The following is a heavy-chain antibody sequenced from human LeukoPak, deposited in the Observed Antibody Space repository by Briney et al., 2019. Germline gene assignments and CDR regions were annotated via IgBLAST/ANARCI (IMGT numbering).Heavy chain of an antibody. V-gene: IGHV4-34*01. J-gene: IGHJ4*02. Sequence: PSETLSLTCAVYGGSFSGYYWSWIRQPPGQGLEWIGEINHSGSTNYNPSPKSRVTISVDTSKNQFSLKLSSVTAADTAVYYGARAKGRSPLFDYWGQGTLVTVSS. CDR2: INHSGST. CDR3: ARAKGRSPLFDY. D-gene: IGHD6-13*01. CDR1: GGSFSGYY.